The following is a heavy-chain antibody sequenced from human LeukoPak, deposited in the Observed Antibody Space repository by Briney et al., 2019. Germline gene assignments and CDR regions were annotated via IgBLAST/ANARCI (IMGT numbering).Heavy chain of an antibody. V-gene: IGHV4-38-2*02. CDR2: IYHSGST. Sequence: SETLSLTCAVSGYSISSGYHWGWIRQPPGNGLEWIGSIYHSGSTYYNPSLKSRVTISVDTSKNQFSLKLSSVTAADTAVYYCARESSYYDILTGYRYFDYWGQGTLVTVSS. CDR1: GYSISSGYH. D-gene: IGHD3-9*01. CDR3: ARESSYYDILTGYRYFDY. J-gene: IGHJ4*02.